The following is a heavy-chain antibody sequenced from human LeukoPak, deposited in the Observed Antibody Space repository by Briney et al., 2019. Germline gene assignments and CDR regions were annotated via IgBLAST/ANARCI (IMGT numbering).Heavy chain of an antibody. CDR1: GFTFSSYA. V-gene: IGHV3-30*04. CDR3: ASLSSQGPY. J-gene: IGHJ4*02. D-gene: IGHD6-13*01. Sequence: PGRSLRLSCAASGFTFSSYAMHWVRQAPGKGLEWVAVISYDGSNKYYADSVKGRFTISRDNSKNTLYLQMNSLRAEDTAVYYCASLSSQGPYWGQGTLVTVSS. CDR2: ISYDGSNK.